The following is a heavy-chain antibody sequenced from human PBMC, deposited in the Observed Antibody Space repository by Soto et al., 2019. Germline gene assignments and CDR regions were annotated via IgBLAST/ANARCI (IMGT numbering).Heavy chain of an antibody. CDR2: IIPIFGTA. D-gene: IGHD5-12*01. V-gene: IGHV1-69*12. CDR1: GGTFSSYA. CDR3: ARVGMVAPWWFDP. Sequence: QVQLVQSGAEVKKPGSSVKVSCKASGGTFSSYAISWVRQAPGQGLEWMGGIIPIFGTANYEQKFQGRVTITADQSTITAYIELNSLGSEDTTVDYCARVGMVAPWWFDPLGQGTLVTVSS. J-gene: IGHJ5*02.